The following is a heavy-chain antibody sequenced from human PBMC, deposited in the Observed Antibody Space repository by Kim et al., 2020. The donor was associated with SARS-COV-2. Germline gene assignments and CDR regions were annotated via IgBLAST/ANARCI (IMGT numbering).Heavy chain of an antibody. CDR3: ARAPRLVIMSYYYMDV. V-gene: IGHV3-48*02. J-gene: IGHJ6*03. D-gene: IGHD3-3*01. Sequence: DHVKGRFTSSRDNDKNSLYLQMNSLRDEDTAVYYCARAPRLVIMSYYYMDVWGKGTTVTVSS.